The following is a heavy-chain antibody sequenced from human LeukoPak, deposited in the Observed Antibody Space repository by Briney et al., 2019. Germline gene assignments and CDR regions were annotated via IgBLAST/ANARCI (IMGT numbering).Heavy chain of an antibody. J-gene: IGHJ4*02. CDR3: VRDLGGRSGH. Sequence: GGSLRLSCAASGFTFSSNWMHWVRQAPGKGLVWVSRSNEDGSTTNYADSVKGRFTISRDNAKNTLYLQMNSLTAEDTAVYYCVRDLGGRSGHWGQGTLVTVSS. V-gene: IGHV3-74*01. D-gene: IGHD1-26*01. CDR1: GFTFSSNW. CDR2: SNEDGSTT.